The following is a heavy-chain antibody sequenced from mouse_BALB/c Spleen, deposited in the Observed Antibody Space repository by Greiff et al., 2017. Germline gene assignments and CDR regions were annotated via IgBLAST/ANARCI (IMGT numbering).Heavy chain of an antibody. V-gene: IGHV14-1*02. D-gene: IGHD1-1*01. Sequence: EVQLQQSGAELVKPGASVKLSCKASGFNIKDYYMHWVKQRPEQGLEWIGWIDPENGNTIYDPKFQGKASITADTSSNTAYLQLSSLTSEDTAVYYCARRGGSSSFAYWGQGTLVTVSA. CDR1: GFNIKDYY. J-gene: IGHJ3*01. CDR2: IDPENGNT. CDR3: ARRGGSSSFAY.